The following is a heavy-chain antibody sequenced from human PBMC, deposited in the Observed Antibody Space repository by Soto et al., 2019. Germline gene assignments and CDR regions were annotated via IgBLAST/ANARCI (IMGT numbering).Heavy chain of an antibody. CDR3: ARVLDRRISNYYGMDV. CDR1: GGSISSYY. Sequence: SETLSLTCTVSGGSISSYYWSWIRQPPGKGLEWIGYIYYSGSTNHNPSLKSRVTISVDTSKNQFSLKLSSVTAADTAVYYCARVLDRRISNYYGMDVWGQGTTVTVSS. J-gene: IGHJ6*02. CDR2: IYYSGST. D-gene: IGHD1-1*01. V-gene: IGHV4-59*01.